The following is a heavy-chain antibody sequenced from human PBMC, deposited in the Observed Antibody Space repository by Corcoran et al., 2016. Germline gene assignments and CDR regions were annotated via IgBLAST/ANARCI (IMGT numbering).Heavy chain of an antibody. D-gene: IGHD5-12*01. CDR3: AKDMEGGYRGHGVFDY. V-gene: IGHV3-30*18. CDR1: GFTFSSYG. J-gene: IGHJ4*02. CDR2: ISYDGSNK. Sequence: QVQLVESGGGVVQPGRSLRLSCAASGFTFSSYGMHWVRQAPGKGLEWVAVISYDGSNKYYADSVKGRFTISRDNSKNTLYLQMNSLRAEDTAVDYCAKDMEGGYRGHGVFDYFGQGTLVTVSS.